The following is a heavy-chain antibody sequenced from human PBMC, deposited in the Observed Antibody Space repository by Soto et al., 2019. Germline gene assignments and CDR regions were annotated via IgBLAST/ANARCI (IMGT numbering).Heavy chain of an antibody. CDR3: AREGYYYDSSGYHDEYFQH. V-gene: IGHV1-69*08. D-gene: IGHD3-22*01. J-gene: IGHJ1*01. Sequence: QVQLVQSGAEVKKPGSSVKVSCKASGGTFSSYTISWVRQAPGQGLEWMGRIIPILGIANYAQKFQGRVTITADKSTSTAYMELSSLRSEDTAVYYCAREGYYYDSSGYHDEYFQHWGQGTLVTVSS. CDR1: GGTFSSYT. CDR2: IIPILGIA.